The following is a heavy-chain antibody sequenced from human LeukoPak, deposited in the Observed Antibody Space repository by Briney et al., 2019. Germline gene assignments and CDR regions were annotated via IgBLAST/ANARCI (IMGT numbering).Heavy chain of an antibody. V-gene: IGHV3-23*01. D-gene: IGHD7-27*01. CDR3: AKRPANWGTN. J-gene: IGHJ4*02. CDR2: ISVSGGNT. Sequence: PGGSLRLSCAASGFTFSTYAMSWVRQAPGKGLEWVSTISVSGGNTYYADSVKGRFTISRDNSKNTLYLQMNSLRAEDTAVYYCAKRPANWGTNWGQGTLVTVSS. CDR1: GFTFSTYA.